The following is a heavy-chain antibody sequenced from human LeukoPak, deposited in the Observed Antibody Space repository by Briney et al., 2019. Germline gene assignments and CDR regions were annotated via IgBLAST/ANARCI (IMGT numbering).Heavy chain of an antibody. J-gene: IGHJ3*02. V-gene: IGHV4-59*01. CDR3: ARDVSTWMYGAFDI. CDR2: FQYSGST. D-gene: IGHD5/OR15-5a*01. CDR1: GGSISSYY. Sequence: SETLSLTCTVSGGSISSYYWSWIRQPPQKGLEWIGYFQYSGSTNYNPSLKSRVTISEDTSKNQFSLKLSSVAAADTAVYYCARDVSTWMYGAFDIWGQGTMVTVSS.